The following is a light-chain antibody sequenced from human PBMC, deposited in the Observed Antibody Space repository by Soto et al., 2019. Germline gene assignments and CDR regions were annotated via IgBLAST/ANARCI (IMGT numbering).Light chain of an antibody. J-gene: IGKJ1*01. CDR1: QSISKY. Sequence: DIQMTQSPSSLSASVGDRVTITCRASQSISKYLNWFQQKPGRAPKLLIYAASNLRSGVPSTFSGSGSGTDFTLTISSLQPEDFATYYCQQSYSTPRTFGQGTKVEIK. CDR3: QQSYSTPRT. V-gene: IGKV1-39*01. CDR2: AAS.